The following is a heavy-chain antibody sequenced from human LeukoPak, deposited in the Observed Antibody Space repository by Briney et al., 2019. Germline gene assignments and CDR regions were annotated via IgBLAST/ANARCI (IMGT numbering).Heavy chain of an antibody. CDR2: INPNSGGT. D-gene: IGHD3-22*01. J-gene: IGHJ4*02. CDR3: ARESGAPLEPTYYYDGTY. CDR1: GYTFTGYY. V-gene: IGHV1-2*02. Sequence: ASVKVSCKASGYTFTGYYMHWVRQAPGQGLEWMGGINPNSGGTNYAQKFQDRVTMTRDTSISTAYMELSRLRSDDTAVYYCARESGAPLEPTYYYDGTYWGQGTLVTVSS.